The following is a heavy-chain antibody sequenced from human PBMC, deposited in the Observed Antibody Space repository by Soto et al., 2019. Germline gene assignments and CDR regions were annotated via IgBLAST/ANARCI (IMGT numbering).Heavy chain of an antibody. CDR1: GGTFSSYA. J-gene: IGHJ4*02. D-gene: IGHD1-26*01. Sequence: QVQLVQSGAEVKKPGSSVKVSCKASGGTFSSYAISWVRQAPGQGLEWMGGIIPIFGTANYAQKFQGRVTITADESTSTAYMELSSLRSEDTAVYYCAAPRELHKGHYFDYWGQGTLVTVSS. CDR3: AAPRELHKGHYFDY. CDR2: IIPIFGTA. V-gene: IGHV1-69*01.